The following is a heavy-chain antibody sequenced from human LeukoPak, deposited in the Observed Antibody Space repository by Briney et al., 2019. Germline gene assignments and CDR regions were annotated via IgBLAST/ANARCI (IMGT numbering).Heavy chain of an antibody. CDR3: ARVFSFMVRGVIGYMDV. V-gene: IGHV3-21*01. J-gene: IGHJ6*03. CDR2: ISDDSNYI. CDR1: GFTFSTYS. D-gene: IGHD3-10*01. Sequence: GGSLRLSCAASGFTFSTYSGNWIRQAPGKGLEWVSSISDDSNYIFYADSVKGRFTISRDNAKNSLYLQMNSLTAEDSAVYYCARVFSFMVRGVIGYMDVWGKGTTVTISS.